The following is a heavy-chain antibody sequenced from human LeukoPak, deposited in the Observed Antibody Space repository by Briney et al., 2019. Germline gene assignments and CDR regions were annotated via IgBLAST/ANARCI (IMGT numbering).Heavy chain of an antibody. CDR1: GFTFSDYY. J-gene: IGHJ4*02. Sequence: GGSLRLSCAASGFTFSDYYMSWIRQAPGKGLEWVSYISSSGSTIYYADSVKGRFTISRDNAKNSLYLQMNSLRAEDTAVYYCARTYSSGWYEGPLDYWGQGTLVTVSS. CDR2: ISSSGSTI. V-gene: IGHV3-11*04. CDR3: ARTYSSGWYEGPLDY. D-gene: IGHD6-19*01.